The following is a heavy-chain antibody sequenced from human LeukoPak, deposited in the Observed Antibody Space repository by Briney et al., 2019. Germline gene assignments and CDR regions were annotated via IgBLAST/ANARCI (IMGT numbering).Heavy chain of an antibody. V-gene: IGHV3-33*01. CDR2: IWYDGSNK. D-gene: IGHD2-15*01. Sequence: GRSLRLSCAASGFTFSSYGMHWVRQAPGKGLEWVAVIWYDGSNKYYADSVKGRFTISRDNSKNTLYLQMNSLRAEDTAVYYCARGDVTRSGGSCYPFRFQHWGQGTLVTVSS. CDR1: GFTFSSYG. CDR3: ARGDVTRSGGSCYPFRFQH. J-gene: IGHJ1*01.